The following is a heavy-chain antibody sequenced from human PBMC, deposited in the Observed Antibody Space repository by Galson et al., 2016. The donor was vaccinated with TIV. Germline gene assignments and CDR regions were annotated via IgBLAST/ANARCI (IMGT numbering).Heavy chain of an antibody. CDR3: VRARSLTDLAARPGDDAFDF. D-gene: IGHD7-27*01. J-gene: IGHJ3*01. Sequence: SLRLSCAGSGFTFSKFDIRWVRQTTGDGLEWVSGIGTTADTYYSKSVKGRFTISRDNGLNSVYLQMNILRPGDTAMYYCVRARSLTDLAARPGDDAFDFWGRGTIVTVFS. V-gene: IGHV3-13*01. CDR1: GFTFSKFD. CDR2: IGTTADT.